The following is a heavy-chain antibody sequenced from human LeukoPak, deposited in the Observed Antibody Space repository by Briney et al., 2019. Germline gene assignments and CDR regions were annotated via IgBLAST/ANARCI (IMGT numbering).Heavy chain of an antibody. D-gene: IGHD1-26*01. J-gene: IGHJ6*02. CDR2: IYYSGST. CDR1: GGSISSYY. V-gene: IGHV4-59*12. CDR3: ARRNIVGATNFYYYGMDV. Sequence: SETLSLTCTVSGGSISSYYWSWIRQPPGKGLEWIGYIYYSGSTNYNPSLKSRVTISVDTSKNQFSLKLSSVTAADTAVYYCARRNIVGATNFYYYGMDVWGQGTTVTVSS.